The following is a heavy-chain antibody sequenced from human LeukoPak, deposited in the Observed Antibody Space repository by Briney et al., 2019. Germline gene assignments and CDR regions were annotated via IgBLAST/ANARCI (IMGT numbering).Heavy chain of an antibody. CDR1: GFTFSSFA. CDR3: AKDRSSGVGYYFDY. D-gene: IGHD6-19*01. V-gene: IGHV3-23*01. Sequence: GGSLRLSCAASGFTFSSFAMSWVRQAPGKGLEWVSAISGSGGSTYYAGSVTGRFTISRDNSKNTLYLQMNSLRAEDTAVYYCAKDRSSGVGYYFDYWGQGTLVTVSS. CDR2: ISGSGGST. J-gene: IGHJ4*02.